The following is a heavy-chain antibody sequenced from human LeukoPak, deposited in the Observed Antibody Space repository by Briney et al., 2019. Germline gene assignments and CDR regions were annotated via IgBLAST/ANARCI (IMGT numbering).Heavy chain of an antibody. V-gene: IGHV3-48*01. CDR3: AKDYVHTDTAMVNNWFDP. CDR2: ISSSSSTI. CDR1: GFTFSSYS. D-gene: IGHD5-18*01. J-gene: IGHJ5*02. Sequence: GGSLRLSCAASGFTFSSYSMNWVRQAPGKGLEWVSYISSSSSTIYYADSVKGRFTISRDNAKNSLYLQMNSLRAEDTAVYYCAKDYVHTDTAMVNNWFDPWGQGTLVTVSS.